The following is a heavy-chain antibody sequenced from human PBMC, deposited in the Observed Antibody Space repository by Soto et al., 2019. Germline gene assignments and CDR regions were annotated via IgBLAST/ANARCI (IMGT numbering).Heavy chain of an antibody. V-gene: IGHV4-61*01. CDR3: ARDFAYFDS. D-gene: IGHD3-3*01. Sequence: SETLSLTCTVSGFSFKSGSYSWSWIRQPPGKGLEWIGYVYHTGRTSYNPSLKSRVSISMDTSKNQFSLNLDSVTAADTAVYFCARDFAYFDSWGQGTLVTVS. CDR2: VYHTGRT. J-gene: IGHJ4*02. CDR1: GFSFKSGSYS.